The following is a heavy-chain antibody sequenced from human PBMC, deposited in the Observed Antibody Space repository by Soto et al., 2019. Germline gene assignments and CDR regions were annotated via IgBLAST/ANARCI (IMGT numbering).Heavy chain of an antibody. CDR1: GGSFSGYY. D-gene: IGHD3-9*01. Sequence: SETLSLTCAVYGGSFSGYYWSWIRQPPGKGLEWIGEINHSGSTNYNPSLKSRVTISVDTSKNQFSLKLSSVTAADTAVYYCARGSNYDILTGYYTRQNWFDPWGQGTLVTVSS. V-gene: IGHV4-34*01. CDR3: ARGSNYDILTGYYTRQNWFDP. J-gene: IGHJ5*02. CDR2: INHSGST.